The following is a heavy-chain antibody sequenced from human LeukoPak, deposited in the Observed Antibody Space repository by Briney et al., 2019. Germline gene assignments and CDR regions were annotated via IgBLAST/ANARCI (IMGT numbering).Heavy chain of an antibody. CDR1: GGSISSGNYY. D-gene: IGHD1-7*01. CDR2: IYYSGST. V-gene: IGHV4-30-4*08. CDR3: ARGPKNSGSSFDP. J-gene: IGHJ5*02. Sequence: SETLSLTYSVSGGSISSGNYYWTWIRQPPEKGLEWIGYIYYSGSTYYNPSLKSRINISVDTSKNQFSLKLSSVTAADTAVYYCARGPKNSGSSFDPWGQGTPVTVSS.